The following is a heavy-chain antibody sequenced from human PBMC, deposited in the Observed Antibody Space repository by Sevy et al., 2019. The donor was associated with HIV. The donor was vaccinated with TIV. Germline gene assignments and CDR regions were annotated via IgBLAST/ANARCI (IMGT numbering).Heavy chain of an antibody. CDR3: ARTVEELPKDIVVVPAAIPVLGYGMDV. V-gene: IGHV1-2*02. CDR1: GYTFTGYY. J-gene: IGHJ6*02. CDR2: INPNSGGT. Sequence: ASVKVSCKASGYTFTGYYMHWVRQAPGQGLEWMGWINPNSGGTNYAQKFQGRVTMTRDTSISTAYMELSRLRSDETAVYYCARTVEELPKDIVVVPAAIPVLGYGMDVWGQGTTVTVSS. D-gene: IGHD2-2*02.